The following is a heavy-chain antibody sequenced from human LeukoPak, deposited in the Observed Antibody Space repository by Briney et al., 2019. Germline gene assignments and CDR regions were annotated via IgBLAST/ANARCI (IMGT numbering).Heavy chain of an antibody. D-gene: IGHD6-19*01. J-gene: IGHJ4*02. CDR2: IYHSGST. Sequence: PSETLSLTCAVSGYSISSGYYWGWIRQPPGKGLEWIGSIYHSGSTYYNPSLKSRVTISVDTSKNQFSLKLSSVTAAHTAVYYCARLIRQWLFYFDYWGQGTLVTVSS. CDR3: ARLIRQWLFYFDY. CDR1: GYSISSGYY. V-gene: IGHV4-38-2*01.